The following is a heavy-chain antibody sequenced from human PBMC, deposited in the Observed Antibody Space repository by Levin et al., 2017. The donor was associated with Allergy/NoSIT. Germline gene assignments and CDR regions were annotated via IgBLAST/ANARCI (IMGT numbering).Heavy chain of an antibody. V-gene: IGHV4-59*01. CDR3: ARDGSDSSGYSYFDY. J-gene: IGHJ4*02. D-gene: IGHD3-22*01. CDR2: IYYSGST. Sequence: PGGSLRLSCTVSGGSISSYYWSWIRQPPGKGLEWIGYIYYSGSTNYNPSLKSRVTISVDTSKNQFSLKLSSVTAADTAVYYCARDGSDSSGYSYFDYWGQGTLVTVSS. CDR1: GGSISSYY.